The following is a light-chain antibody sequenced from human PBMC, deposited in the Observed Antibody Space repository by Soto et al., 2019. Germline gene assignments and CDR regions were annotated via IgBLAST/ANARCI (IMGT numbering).Light chain of an antibody. Sequence: SALTKPASVYGSPGQSITISCTGTSSDVGTYNFVSWYQQHPGKAPKLMIYDVSNRPSGVSDRFSGSKSGNTASLTISGLQAEDEADYYCSSYRGSSTYVFGTGTKVTVL. CDR3: SSYRGSSTYV. CDR1: SSDVGTYNF. J-gene: IGLJ1*01. CDR2: DVS. V-gene: IGLV2-14*01.